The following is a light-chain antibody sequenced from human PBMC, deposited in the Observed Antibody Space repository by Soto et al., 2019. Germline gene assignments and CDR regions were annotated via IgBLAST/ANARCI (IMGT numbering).Light chain of an antibody. V-gene: IGLV1-44*01. CDR2: TND. Sequence: QSVLTQPPSASGTPGQRVTFSCSGSSSNIGTNTVNWYQHLPGPAPKLLIYTNDQRPSGVPDRFSGSKSGTSASLAISGLQSEDEADYYCAAWDDSLNGVVFGGGTQLTVL. J-gene: IGLJ2*01. CDR3: AAWDDSLNGVV. CDR1: SSNIGTNT.